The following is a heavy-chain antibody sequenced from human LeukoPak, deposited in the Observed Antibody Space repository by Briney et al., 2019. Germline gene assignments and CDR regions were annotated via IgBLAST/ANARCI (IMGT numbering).Heavy chain of an antibody. J-gene: IGHJ3*02. D-gene: IGHD1-14*01. V-gene: IGHV4-59*01. CDR1: GGSIRSYY. CDR2: IYYSGST. Sequence: PSETLSLNYTGPGGSIRSYYWSWLRQHPGKGLVWIGYIYYSGSTNYNPPLKSRVTISVDTSKNQFSLKLSSVTAADTAVYYCASTDRIKDAFDIWGQGTMVTVSS. CDR3: ASTDRIKDAFDI.